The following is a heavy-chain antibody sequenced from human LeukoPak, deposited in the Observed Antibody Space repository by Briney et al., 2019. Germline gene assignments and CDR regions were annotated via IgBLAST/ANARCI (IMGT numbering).Heavy chain of an antibody. CDR1: GGSISSYY. V-gene: IGHV4-59*01. Sequence: SETLSLTCSVSGGSISSYYWSWIRQSPGKGLEWIGYRYYTGATYYNPSLESRVTVSIDTSKRQLSLELRSVTAADTAVYFCARDRRESSKPNDAFDIWGQGTMVTVSA. D-gene: IGHD4-11*01. CDR3: ARDRRESSKPNDAFDI. CDR2: RYYTGAT. J-gene: IGHJ3*02.